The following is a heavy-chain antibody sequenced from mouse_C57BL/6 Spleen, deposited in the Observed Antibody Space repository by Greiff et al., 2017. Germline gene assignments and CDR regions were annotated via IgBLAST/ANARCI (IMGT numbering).Heavy chain of an antibody. CDR1: GYSITSGYY. V-gene: IGHV3-6*01. CDR2: ISYDGSN. CDR3: AIRRWDVFAY. J-gene: IGHJ3*01. D-gene: IGHD4-1*01. Sequence: EVHLVESGPGLVKPSQSLSLTCSVTGYSITSGYYWNWIRQFPGNKLEWMGYISYDGSNNYNPSLKNRISITRDTSKNQFFLKLNSVTTEDTATYYCAIRRWDVFAYWGQGTLVTVSA.